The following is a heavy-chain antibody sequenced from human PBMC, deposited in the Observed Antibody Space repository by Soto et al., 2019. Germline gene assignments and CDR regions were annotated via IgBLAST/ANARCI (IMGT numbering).Heavy chain of an antibody. CDR1: GGSISSGNYY. V-gene: IGHV4-30-4*01. CDR2: IYYSGTT. J-gene: IGHJ4*02. Sequence: LSLTCTVSGGSISSGNYYWSWIRQPPGKGLEWIGYIYYSGTTYSNPSLNGRVTISVDTSKNQFSLKLSSVTAADTALYYCARHYYDSSAYHFVGLDFWGQGTLVTVSS. D-gene: IGHD3-22*01. CDR3: ARHYYDSSAYHFVGLDF.